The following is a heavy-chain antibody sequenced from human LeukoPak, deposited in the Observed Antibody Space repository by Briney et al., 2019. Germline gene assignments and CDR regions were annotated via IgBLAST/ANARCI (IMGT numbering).Heavy chain of an antibody. J-gene: IGHJ4*02. CDR3: ARGSIVGVTFDYFDY. D-gene: IGHD1-26*01. V-gene: IGHV1-2*02. CDR2: INPNSGST. Sequence: ASVTVSCKASGYTFTGYYMHWVRQAPGQGLEWMGWINPNSGSTNYAQKFQGRVTMTRDTSISTAYMDLSRLRSDDTAVYYCARGSIVGVTFDYFDYWGQGTLVTVSS. CDR1: GYTFTGYY.